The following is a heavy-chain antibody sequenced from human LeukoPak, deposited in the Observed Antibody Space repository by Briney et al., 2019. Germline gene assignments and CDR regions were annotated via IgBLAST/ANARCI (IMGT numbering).Heavy chain of an antibody. D-gene: IGHD6-13*01. CDR1: GFTFSSYA. J-gene: IGHJ4*02. CDR3: ARDQWQQPCLDY. V-gene: IGHV3-23*01. CDR2: ISGSGGST. Sequence: GGSLRLSCAASGFTFSSYAMSWVRQAPGKGLEWVSAISGSGGSTYYADSVKGRFTISRDDSKNTLYLQMNSLRAEDTAVYYCARDQWQQPCLDYWGQGTLVTVSS.